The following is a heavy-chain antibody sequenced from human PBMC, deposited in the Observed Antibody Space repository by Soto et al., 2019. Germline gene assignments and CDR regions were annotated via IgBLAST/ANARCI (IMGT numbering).Heavy chain of an antibody. J-gene: IGHJ4*02. CDR1: GYTFTNYA. CDR3: ARVSGYYFLDY. V-gene: IGHV1-3*05. Sequence: QVQLVQSGAEEKKPGASVKVSCKASGYTFTNYAMHWVRQAPGQRLEWMGWINACNGNTKYSQKFQGRVTITSDTSASTAYMELSSLRSEDTAVYYCARVSGYYFLDYWGQGTLVTVSS. D-gene: IGHD5-12*01. CDR2: INACNGNT.